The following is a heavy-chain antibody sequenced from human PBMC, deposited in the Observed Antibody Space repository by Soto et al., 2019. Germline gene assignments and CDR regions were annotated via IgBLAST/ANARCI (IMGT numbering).Heavy chain of an antibody. J-gene: IGHJ4*02. CDR2: ISSSSSYI. CDR1: GFTFSSYS. D-gene: IGHD4-17*01. CDR3: AREENGDFTIDY. V-gene: IGHV3-21*01. Sequence: GGSLRLSCAASGFTFSSYSMNWVRQAPGKGLEWVSSISSSSSYIYYADSVKGRFTISRDNAKNSLYLQMNSLRAEDTAVYYCAREENGDFTIDYWGQGTLVTVSS.